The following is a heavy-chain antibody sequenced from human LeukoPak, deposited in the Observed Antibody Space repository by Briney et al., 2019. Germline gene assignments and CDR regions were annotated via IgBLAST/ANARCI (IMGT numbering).Heavy chain of an antibody. V-gene: IGHV4-31*03. D-gene: IGHD6-13*01. J-gene: IGHJ4*02. CDR3: AREGRIAAAGTLY. CDR2: IYHSGST. Sequence: SETLSLTCTVSGGSISSGGYYWSWIRQHPGKGLEWIGYIYHSGSTYYNPSLKSRVTISVDRSKNQFSLKLSSVTAADTAVYYCAREGRIAAAGTLYWGQGTLVTVSS. CDR1: GGSISSGGYY.